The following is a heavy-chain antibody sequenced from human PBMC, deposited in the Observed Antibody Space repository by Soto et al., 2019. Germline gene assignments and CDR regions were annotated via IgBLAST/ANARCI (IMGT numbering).Heavy chain of an antibody. CDR2: IYPADSDT. CDR1: GYSFTTYW. Sequence: PGESLKISCKGSGYSFTTYWIGWVRQMPGKGLEWLGIIYPADSDTRFSPSFQGQVTMSADKSISTAYLQWSSLKDSDSAMYYCARQTNKAAAELDFWGQGTPVTVSS. CDR3: ARQTNKAAAELDF. J-gene: IGHJ4*02. V-gene: IGHV5-51*01. D-gene: IGHD6-13*01.